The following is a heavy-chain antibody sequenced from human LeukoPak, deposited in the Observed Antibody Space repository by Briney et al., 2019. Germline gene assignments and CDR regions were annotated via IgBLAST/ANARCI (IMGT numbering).Heavy chain of an antibody. V-gene: IGHV1-46*01. Sequence: ASVKVSCKASGYTFTSYYMHWVRQAPGQGLEWMGIINPSGGSTSYAQKFQGRITMTRDTSTSTVYMELSSLRSEDTAVYYCASGYGSGSHVYAFDIWGQGTMVTVSS. CDR1: GYTFTSYY. CDR3: ASGYGSGSHVYAFDI. J-gene: IGHJ3*02. CDR2: INPSGGST. D-gene: IGHD3-10*01.